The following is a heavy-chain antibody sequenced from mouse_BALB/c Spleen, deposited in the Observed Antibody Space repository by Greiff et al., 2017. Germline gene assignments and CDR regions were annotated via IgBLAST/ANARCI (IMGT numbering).Heavy chain of an antibody. CDR2: IRNKANGYTT. Sequence: DVHLVESGGGLVQPGGSLRLSCATSGFTFTDYYMSWVRQPPGKALEWLGFIRNKANGYTTEYSASVKGRFTISRDNSQSILYLQMNTLRAEDSATYYCASMRIRAMDYWGQGTSVTVSS. D-gene: IGHD2-3*01. CDR1: GFTFTDYY. V-gene: IGHV7-3*02. CDR3: ASMRIRAMDY. J-gene: IGHJ4*01.